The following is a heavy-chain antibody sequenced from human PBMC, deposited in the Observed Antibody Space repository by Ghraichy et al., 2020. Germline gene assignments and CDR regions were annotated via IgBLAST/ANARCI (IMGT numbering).Heavy chain of an antibody. CDR3: ARDVGHNGYDLGTF. V-gene: IGHV3-11*01. J-gene: IGHJ1*01. Sequence: GESLNISCSVSGFTFSDYYMAWVRQAPGKGLEWVAYIGNSGRAIFYADSVKGRFTVARDNGKNLLFLEMTNLRGDDTAIYYCARDVGHNGYDLGTFWGQGTLVTVSS. CDR2: IGNSGRAI. D-gene: IGHD3-16*01. CDR1: GFTFSDYY.